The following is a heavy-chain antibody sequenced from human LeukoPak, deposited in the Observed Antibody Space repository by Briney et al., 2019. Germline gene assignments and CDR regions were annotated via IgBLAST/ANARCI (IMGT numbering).Heavy chain of an antibody. V-gene: IGHV3-33*01. CDR1: GFTLWRHG. CDR2: TWYGGS. J-gene: IGHJ3*02. Sequence: PGKSLRLSCTTPGFTLWRHGMHWVRQAPGKGLEWVAVTWYGGSDYADSVRGRFSVSRDIFGNTVYLQMDNLRVEDTALYYCAREQSTSGHAGAFDIWGQGTVVTVSS. D-gene: IGHD5-12*01. CDR3: AREQSTSGHAGAFDI.